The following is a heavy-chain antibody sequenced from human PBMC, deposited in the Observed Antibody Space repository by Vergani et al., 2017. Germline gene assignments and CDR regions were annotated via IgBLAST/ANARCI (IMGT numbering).Heavy chain of an antibody. D-gene: IGHD2-2*01. J-gene: IGHJ6*02. CDR3: ARDPDIVVVPAAPYYYYYYGMDV. CDR2: IIPIFGTA. Sequence: QVQLVQSGAEVKKPGSSVKVSCKASGGTFSNYAISWVRQAPGQDFEWMGRIIPIFGTANYAQKFQGRVTITADGSTSTAYMELRSLRSDDTAVYYCARDPDIVVVPAAPYYYYYYGMDVWGQGTTVTVSS. V-gene: IGHV1-69*13. CDR1: GGTFSNYA.